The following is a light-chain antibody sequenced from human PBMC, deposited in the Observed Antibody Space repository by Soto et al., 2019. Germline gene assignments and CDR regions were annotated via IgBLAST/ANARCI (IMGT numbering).Light chain of an antibody. CDR3: QKFNKWPWT. CDR2: EAS. CDR1: ESVTSTY. Sequence: DIVLTQSPGILSLSPGDRATLSCRSSESVTSTYLAWYQQKRGQAPRLLIYEASSRASGIPDRFSGSGSGKDFTLTISSLQSEDFAVYYCQKFNKWPWTFGQGTKVEIK. V-gene: IGKV3D-20*02. J-gene: IGKJ1*01.